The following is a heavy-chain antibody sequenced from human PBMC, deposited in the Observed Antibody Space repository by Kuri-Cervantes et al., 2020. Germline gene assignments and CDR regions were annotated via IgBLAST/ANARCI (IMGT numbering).Heavy chain of an antibody. CDR3: ARELSDYDSYGWYLDL. CDR1: GFTFSSYA. Sequence: GESLKISCAASGFTFSSYAMHWVRQAPGKGLEWVAVISYDGNDKYSTDSVKGRFTISRDNAKNSLYLQMNSLRAGDTAVYYCARELSDYDSYGWYLDLWGRGTLVTVSS. V-gene: IGHV3-30*03. CDR2: ISYDGNDK. D-gene: IGHD3-22*01. J-gene: IGHJ2*01.